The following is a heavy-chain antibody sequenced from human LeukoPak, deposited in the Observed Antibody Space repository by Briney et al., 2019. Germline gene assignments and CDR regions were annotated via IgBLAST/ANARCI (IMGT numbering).Heavy chain of an antibody. CDR2: LYKSGIT. CDR3: ARSGSYYGSTSG. J-gene: IGHJ4*02. Sequence: SETLSLTCTVSGGSISSYYWSWVRQPPGKGLEWIGYLYKSGITNSIPSLESRVAISVDTPKNQFSLRLSSVTAADTAVYYCARSGSYYGSTSGWGQGTLVTVSP. V-gene: IGHV4-59*12. CDR1: GGSISSYY. D-gene: IGHD3-10*01.